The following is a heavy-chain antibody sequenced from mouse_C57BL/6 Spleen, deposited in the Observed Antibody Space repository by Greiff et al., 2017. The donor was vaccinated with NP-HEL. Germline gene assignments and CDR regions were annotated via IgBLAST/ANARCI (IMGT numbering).Heavy chain of an antibody. CDR1: GYAFSSYW. CDR2: IYPGDGDT. J-gene: IGHJ2*01. V-gene: IGHV1-80*01. CDR3: ARYYGSLYFDY. D-gene: IGHD1-1*01. Sequence: QVQLQQSGAELVKPGASVKISCKASGYAFSSYWMNWVKQRPGKGLEWIGQIYPGDGDTKYNGKFKGKATLTADKSSSTAYMQLSSLTSVDSAVYFCARYYGSLYFDYWGQGTTLTVSS.